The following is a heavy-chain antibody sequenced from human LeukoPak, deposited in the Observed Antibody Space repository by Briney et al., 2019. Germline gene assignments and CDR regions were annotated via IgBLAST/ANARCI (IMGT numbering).Heavy chain of an antibody. CDR1: GDSISSSRSS. V-gene: IGHV4-39*01. Sequence: SETLSLTCSVSGDSISSSRSSWGWIRQPPGKGLEWIGSISYSGSTYYNPSLKSRVTISVDTSKSQFSLNLSSVTAADTAIYYCARRFRTSYYYYAMDVWGQGTTVTVSS. J-gene: IGHJ6*02. CDR2: ISYSGST. D-gene: IGHD1-1*01. CDR3: ARRFRTSYYYYAMDV.